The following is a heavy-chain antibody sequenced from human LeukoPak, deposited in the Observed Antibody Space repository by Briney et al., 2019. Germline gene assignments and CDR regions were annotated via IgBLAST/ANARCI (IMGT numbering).Heavy chain of an antibody. J-gene: IGHJ4*02. D-gene: IGHD6-19*01. CDR2: IKQDGSEK. CDR1: GFTFSSYG. V-gene: IGHV3-7*01. Sequence: GGSLRLSCAASGFTFSSYGMSWVRQAPGKGLEWVANIKQDGSEKYYVDSVKGRFTISRDNAKNSLYLQMNSLRAEDTAVYYCARDLGYSSGWGFDYWGQGTLVTVSS. CDR3: ARDLGYSSGWGFDY.